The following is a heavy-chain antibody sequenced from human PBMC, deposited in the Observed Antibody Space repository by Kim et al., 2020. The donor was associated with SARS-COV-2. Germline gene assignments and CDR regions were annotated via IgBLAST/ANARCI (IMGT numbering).Heavy chain of an antibody. J-gene: IGHJ6*02. CDR2: INPSGGST. D-gene: IGHD3-22*01. V-gene: IGHV1-46*01. CDR1: GYTFTSYY. CDR3: ARASGITMIVVFTAYGMDV. Sequence: ASVKVSCKASGYTFTSYYMHWVRQAPGQGLEWMGIINPSGGSTSYAQKFQGRVTMTRDTSTSTVYMELSSLRSEDTAVYYCARASGITMIVVFTAYGMDVWGQGTTVTVCS.